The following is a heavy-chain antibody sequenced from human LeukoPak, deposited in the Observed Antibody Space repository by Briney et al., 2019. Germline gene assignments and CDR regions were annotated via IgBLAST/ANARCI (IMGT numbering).Heavy chain of an antibody. V-gene: IGHV1-18*01. CDR3: ARGSIASGSYYDY. D-gene: IGHD1-26*01. CDR2: ISAYNGAT. J-gene: IGHJ4*02. CDR1: GYTFTSYG. Sequence: GASVKVSCKASGYTFTSYGITWVRQAPRQGLEWMGWISAYNGATNYAQKLQGRVTMTTDTSTNTAYMELRSLRSDDTAVYHCARGSIASGSYYDYWGQGTLVIVSS.